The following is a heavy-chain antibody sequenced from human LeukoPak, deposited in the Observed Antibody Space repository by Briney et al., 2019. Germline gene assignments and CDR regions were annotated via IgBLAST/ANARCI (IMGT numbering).Heavy chain of an antibody. J-gene: IGHJ6*02. V-gene: IGHV1-69*13. D-gene: IGHD3-22*01. CDR2: IIPIFGTA. CDR1: GYTFTSYC. Sequence: GASVKVSCKASGYTFTSYCMHWVRQAPGQGLEWMGGIIPIFGTANYAQKFQGRVTITADESTSTAYMELSSLRSEDTAVYYCARGRIVVVKGPQFYYYYGMDVWGQGTTVTVSS. CDR3: ARGRIVVVKGPQFYYYYGMDV.